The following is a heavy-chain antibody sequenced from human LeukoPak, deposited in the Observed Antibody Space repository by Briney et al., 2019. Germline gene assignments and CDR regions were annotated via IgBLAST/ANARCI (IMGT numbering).Heavy chain of an antibody. J-gene: IGHJ4*02. Sequence: GGSLRLSSAASGFTFSSQAVSWVRQAPGKGLEWVSAISGSGDYTYYIDSVKGRFTISRDNSKNTLSLQMNSLRAEDTALYYCAKGSEYCSRTTCYPIDYWGQGILVTVSS. D-gene: IGHD2-2*01. CDR2: ISGSGDYT. CDR1: GFTFSSQA. CDR3: AKGSEYCSRTTCYPIDY. V-gene: IGHV3-23*01.